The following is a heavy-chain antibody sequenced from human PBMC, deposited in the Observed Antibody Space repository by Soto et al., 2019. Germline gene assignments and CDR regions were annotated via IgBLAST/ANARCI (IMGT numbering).Heavy chain of an antibody. Sequence: GGSLRLSCAASGFTFSSYSMNWVRQAPGKGLEWVSSISSSSSYIYYADSVKGRFTISRDNAKNSLYLQMNSLRAEDTAVYYCARAPSSGWYGWGAFDIWGQGTMVTVSS. V-gene: IGHV3-21*01. CDR1: GFTFSSYS. CDR3: ARAPSSGWYGWGAFDI. CDR2: ISSSSSYI. D-gene: IGHD6-19*01. J-gene: IGHJ3*02.